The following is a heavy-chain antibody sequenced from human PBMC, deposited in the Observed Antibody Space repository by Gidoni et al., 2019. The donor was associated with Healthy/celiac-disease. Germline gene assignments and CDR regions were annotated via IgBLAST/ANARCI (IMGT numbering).Heavy chain of an antibody. Sequence: EVQLLESGGGLVQPGGSLRLSCAASGFTFSSYAMSWVRQAPGKGLEWVSAISGSGGSTYYADSVKGRFTISRDNSKNTLYLQMNSLRAEDTAVYYCAKGGVKYSSSWYGFDYWGQGTLVTVSS. CDR2: ISGSGGST. V-gene: IGHV3-23*01. D-gene: IGHD6-13*01. J-gene: IGHJ4*02. CDR1: GFTFSSYA. CDR3: AKGGVKYSSSWYGFDY.